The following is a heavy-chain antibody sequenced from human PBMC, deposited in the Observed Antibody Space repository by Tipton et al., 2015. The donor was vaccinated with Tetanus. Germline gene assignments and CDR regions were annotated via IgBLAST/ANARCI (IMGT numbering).Heavy chain of an antibody. J-gene: IGHJ4*02. CDR1: TLTFRTYA. V-gene: IGHV3-30*04. Sequence: SLRLSCAASTLTFRTYALYWVRQAPGKGLEWVAAIAYDGTNKNYLDSVKGRFTISRDDSKNTLYLQMNSLKREDTAVYYCVRASGVVDYDFWSGYYDHWGQGTQVIVSS. CDR2: IAYDGTNK. CDR3: VRASGVVDYDFWSGYYDH. D-gene: IGHD3-3*01.